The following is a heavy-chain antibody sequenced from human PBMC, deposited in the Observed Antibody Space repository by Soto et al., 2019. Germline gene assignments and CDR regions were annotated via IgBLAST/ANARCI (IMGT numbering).Heavy chain of an antibody. CDR2: IKSKTDGGTT. J-gene: IGHJ3*02. CDR3: TTSTTPSITIFGVVIIDAFDI. D-gene: IGHD3-3*01. CDR1: GLTFSNAW. Sequence: GSVRLSFEAAGLTFSNAWMSLVRQARGKGLEWVGRIKSKTDGGTTDYAAPVKGRFTISRDDSKNTLYLQMNSLKTEDTAVYYCTTSTTPSITIFGVVIIDAFDIWGQGTMVTVSS. V-gene: IGHV3-15*01.